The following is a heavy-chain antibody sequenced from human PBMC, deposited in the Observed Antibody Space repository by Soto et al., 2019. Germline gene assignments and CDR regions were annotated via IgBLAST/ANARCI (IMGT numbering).Heavy chain of an antibody. CDR1: GLTFSSYG. J-gene: IGHJ1*01. V-gene: IGHV3-23*01. CDR2: ISGSGDT. Sequence: EVQLLESGGGLVQPGGSLRLSCAASGLTFSSYGMTWVRQAPGKGLEWVSAISGSGDTYNVDSLKGRFTISRDNSKSTLFLQMNSLRDEDTAVYYCATYGGDSGGFEYFKHWGQGTLVTVSS. CDR3: ATYGGDSGGFEYFKH. D-gene: IGHD2-21*02.